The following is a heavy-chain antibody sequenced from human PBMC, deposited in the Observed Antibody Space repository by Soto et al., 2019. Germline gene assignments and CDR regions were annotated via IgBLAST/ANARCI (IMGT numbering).Heavy chain of an antibody. V-gene: IGHV4-31*03. D-gene: IGHD5-18*01. CDR2: IYYSGST. CDR1: GGSISSGGYY. Sequence: SETLSLTCTVSGGSISSGGYYWSWIRQHPGRGLEWIGYIYYSGSTYYNPSLKSRVTISVDTSKNQFSLKLSSVTAADTAVYYCARESLQLKSAIDYWGQGTLVTVSS. J-gene: IGHJ4*02. CDR3: ARESLQLKSAIDY.